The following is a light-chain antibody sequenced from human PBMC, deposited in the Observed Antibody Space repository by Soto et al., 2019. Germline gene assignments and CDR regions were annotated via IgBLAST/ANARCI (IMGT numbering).Light chain of an antibody. V-gene: IGLV2-14*01. CDR2: DVS. Sequence: QSALTQPASVSGSPGRSITISCTGTSSDVGAYNYVSWYQQYPGKAPKLMIYDVSNRPSGASNRFSGSKSGNTASLTISGLQAEDEDDYYCSSYTSSSTPLFGGGTQLTVL. CDR1: SSDVGAYNY. J-gene: IGLJ2*01. CDR3: SSYTSSSTPL.